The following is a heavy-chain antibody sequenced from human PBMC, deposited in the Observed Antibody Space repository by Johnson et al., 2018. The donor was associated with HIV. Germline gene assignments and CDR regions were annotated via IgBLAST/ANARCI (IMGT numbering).Heavy chain of an antibody. CDR3: ARDRGYWDAFDV. V-gene: IGHV3-20*04. D-gene: IGHD3-22*01. J-gene: IGHJ3*01. CDR2: INWNGGST. CDR1: GFTFDDYG. Sequence: VQLVESGGGVVRPGGSLRLSCAASGFTFDDYGMSWVRQAPGKGLEWVSGINWNGGSTGYADSVKGRFTISRANAKNSLYLQINSLIAEDTAVYYCARDRGYWDAFDVWGQGTMVTVSS.